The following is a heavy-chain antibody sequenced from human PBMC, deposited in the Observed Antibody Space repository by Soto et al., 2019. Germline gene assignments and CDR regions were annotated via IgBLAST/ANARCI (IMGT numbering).Heavy chain of an antibody. CDR1: DGSISSYY. J-gene: IGHJ6*02. V-gene: IGHV4-59*01. CDR2: IYYSGST. Sequence: SETLSLTCTVSDGSISSYYWSWIRHPPGKGLEWIGYIYYSGSTNYNPSLKSRVTISVDTSKNQFSLKLSSVTAADTAVYYCAREGNICGGECQDVWGQGTTVTVS. D-gene: IGHD2-21*01. CDR3: AREGNICGGECQDV.